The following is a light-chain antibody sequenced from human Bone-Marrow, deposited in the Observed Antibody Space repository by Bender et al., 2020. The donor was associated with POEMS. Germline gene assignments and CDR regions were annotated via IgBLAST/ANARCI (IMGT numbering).Light chain of an antibody. CDR3: SSYAGRNNTI. CDR1: SSDVGSYNL. J-gene: IGLJ2*01. Sequence: QSALTQPASVSGSPGQSITISCTGTSSDVGSYNLVSWYQQRPGTAPQLIISEVRDRPSGVSNRFSGSKSGNTASLTISGLQAEDEADYYCSSYAGRNNTIFGGGTKLTVL. CDR2: EVR. V-gene: IGLV2-14*02.